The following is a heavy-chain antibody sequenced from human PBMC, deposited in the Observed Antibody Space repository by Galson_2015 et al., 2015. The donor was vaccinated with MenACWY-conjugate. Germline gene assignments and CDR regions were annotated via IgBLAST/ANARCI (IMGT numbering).Heavy chain of an antibody. V-gene: IGHV3-23*01. CDR1: GFTFFTYT. D-gene: IGHD4-17*01. Sequence: LRLSCGASGFTFFTYTLSWVRQSPGGGLEGGAGIYGSGHRDTFYADSVKGRFTISRDESNNMVYLQMTILRVEDTAVYYCAKDRHPDGVWNFDYWGQGILVTVSS. CDR2: IYGSGHRDT. CDR3: AKDRHPDGVWNFDY. J-gene: IGHJ4*02.